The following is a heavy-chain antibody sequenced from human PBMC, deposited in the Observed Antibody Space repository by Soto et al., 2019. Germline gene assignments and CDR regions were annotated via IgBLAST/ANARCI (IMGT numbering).Heavy chain of an antibody. V-gene: IGHV3-23*01. CDR3: ARDHSPLWFGETSFDN. D-gene: IGHD3-10*01. Sequence: GGSLRLSCAASGFTFSSYAMSWVRQAPGKGLEWVAAISGSGGSIYYADSVKGRFTISRDNSKNTLYLQMNSLRAEDTAKYYCARDHSPLWFGETSFDNSGQGTLVTVSS. CDR1: GFTFSSYA. CDR2: ISGSGGSI. J-gene: IGHJ4*02.